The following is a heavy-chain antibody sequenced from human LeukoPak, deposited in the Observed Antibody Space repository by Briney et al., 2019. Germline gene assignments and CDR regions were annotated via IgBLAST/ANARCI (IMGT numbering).Heavy chain of an antibody. CDR3: ARGRYYGSGSSYAYYYYYGMDV. Sequence: ETLSLTYAVDCRSFSGYYCSWTSQPPGDGLGWIGEIKHGASTNYNTSLKSRVTISVDTSKNQFSLKLSSVTAADTAVYYCARGRYYGSGSSYAYYYYYGMDVWGQGTTVTVSS. CDR1: CRSFSGYY. D-gene: IGHD3-10*01. CDR2: IKHGAST. V-gene: IGHV4-34*01. J-gene: IGHJ6*02.